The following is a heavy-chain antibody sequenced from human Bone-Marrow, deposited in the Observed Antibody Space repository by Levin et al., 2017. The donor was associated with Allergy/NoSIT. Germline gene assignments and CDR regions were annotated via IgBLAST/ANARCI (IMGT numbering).Heavy chain of an antibody. Sequence: SVKVSCKASGGTFSTYTFSWVRQAPGQGLEWMAGIVPIFGASKNTQKFQGRVAVTADESTSTVYMELSSLTSEDTALYYWATGQWLDSWGQGTLVTVSS. CDR3: ATGQWLDS. J-gene: IGHJ4*02. D-gene: IGHD6-19*01. CDR1: GGTFSTYT. CDR2: IVPIFGAS. V-gene: IGHV1-69*13.